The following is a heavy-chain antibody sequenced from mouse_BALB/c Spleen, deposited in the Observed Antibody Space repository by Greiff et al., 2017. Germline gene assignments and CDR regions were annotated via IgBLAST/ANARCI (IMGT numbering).Heavy chain of an antibody. D-gene: IGHD2-4*01. J-gene: IGHJ4*01. Sequence: VNVVESGPGLVAPSQSLSITCTVSGFSLTGYGVNWVRQPPGKGLEWLGMIWGDGSTDYNSALKSRLSISKDNSKSQVFLKMNSLQTDDTARYYCARGGITTLMDYWGQGTSVTVSS. CDR3: ARGGITTLMDY. CDR1: GFSLTGYG. V-gene: IGHV2-6-7*01. CDR2: IWGDGST.